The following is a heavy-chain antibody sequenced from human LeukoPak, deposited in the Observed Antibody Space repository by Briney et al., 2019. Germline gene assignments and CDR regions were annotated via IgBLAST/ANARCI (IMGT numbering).Heavy chain of an antibody. CDR1: GYLFHNYG. V-gene: IGHV1-18*01. CDR2: ISSYNGNT. J-gene: IGHJ4*02. CDR3: ARDIGQWGYYDSRGHFRDF. D-gene: IGHD3-22*01. Sequence: ASVKVSCKASGYLFHNYGFSWVRQAPGQGLEWMGWISSYNGNTKYAQELQGSVTMSTDTSTNTAYMELRSLRSDDTAVYFCARDIGQWGYYDSRGHFRDFWGQGTLVTVSS.